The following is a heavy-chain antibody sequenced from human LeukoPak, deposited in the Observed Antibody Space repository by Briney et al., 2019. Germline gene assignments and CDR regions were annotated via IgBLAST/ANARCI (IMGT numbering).Heavy chain of an antibody. CDR3: ARRIYGDYGWYLDL. Sequence: PSETLSLTCTVSGGSISSYYWSWIRQPPGKGLEWIGYIYYSGSTNYNPSLKSRVTISVDTSKNQFSLKLSSVTAADTAVYYCARRIYGDYGWYLDLWGRGTLVTVSS. CDR1: GGSISSYY. J-gene: IGHJ2*01. CDR2: IYYSGST. D-gene: IGHD4-17*01. V-gene: IGHV4-59*08.